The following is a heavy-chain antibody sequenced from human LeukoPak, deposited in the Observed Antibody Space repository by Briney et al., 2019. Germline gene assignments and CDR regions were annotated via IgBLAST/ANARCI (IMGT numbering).Heavy chain of an antibody. D-gene: IGHD3-10*01. V-gene: IGHV3-9*01. Sequence: PGGSLRLSCAASGFTFDDYAMHWVRQAPGKGLEWVSGISWNSGSIGYADSVKGRFTISRDNAKNSLYLQMNSLRAEDAALYYCAKDVYGSGSNGLDYWGQGTLVTVSS. CDR3: AKDVYGSGSNGLDY. CDR2: ISWNSGSI. J-gene: IGHJ4*02. CDR1: GFTFDDYA.